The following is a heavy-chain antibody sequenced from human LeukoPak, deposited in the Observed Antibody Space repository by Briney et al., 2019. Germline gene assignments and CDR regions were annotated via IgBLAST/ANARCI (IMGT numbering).Heavy chain of an antibody. Sequence: SETLSLTCTVSGASISRYYWNWIRQPAGKGLEWIGRVYTSGSTDYNPSLKSRVTMSVDTSKNQFSLRLDSVTAADTAVYYCASGGIAVATDYWGQGILVTVSS. CDR2: VYTSGST. CDR1: GASISRYY. D-gene: IGHD6-19*01. CDR3: ASGGIAVATDY. J-gene: IGHJ4*02. V-gene: IGHV4-4*07.